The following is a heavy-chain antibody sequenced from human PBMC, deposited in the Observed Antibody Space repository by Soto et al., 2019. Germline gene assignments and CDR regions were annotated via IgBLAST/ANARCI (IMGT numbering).Heavy chain of an antibody. CDR1: GFTFSSYA. V-gene: IGHV3-23*01. CDR2: ISGSGGST. Sequence: GGSLRLSCAASGFTFSSYAMSWVRQAPGKGLEWVSAISGSGGSTYYADSVKGRFTISRDNSKNTLYLQMSSLRAEDTAVYYCANYLELRRQFDYWGQGTLVTVSS. D-gene: IGHD1-7*01. J-gene: IGHJ4*02. CDR3: ANYLELRRQFDY.